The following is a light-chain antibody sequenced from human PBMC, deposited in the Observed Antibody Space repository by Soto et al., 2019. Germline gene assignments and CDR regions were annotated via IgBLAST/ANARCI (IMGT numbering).Light chain of an antibody. V-gene: IGLV2-23*02. CDR1: SSDVGSYNL. J-gene: IGLJ1*01. CDR3: CSHAGSSTLVV. Sequence: QAVVTQPASVSGSPGQSITISCTGTSSDVGSYNLVSWYQQHPGKAPKLMIYEVSERPSGVSNRFSGSKSGNTASLTISGLQAEDEADYYCCSHAGSSTLVVFGTGTKLTVL. CDR2: EVS.